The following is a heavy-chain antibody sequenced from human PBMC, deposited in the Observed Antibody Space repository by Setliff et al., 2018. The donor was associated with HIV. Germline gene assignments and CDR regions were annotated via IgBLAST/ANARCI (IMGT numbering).Heavy chain of an antibody. CDR3: TRHGPTPDVKAFHI. V-gene: IGHV4-34*01. CDR2: INHSGST. J-gene: IGHJ3*02. D-gene: IGHD2-8*01. CDR1: GGSFSGYY. Sequence: SETLSLTCAVYGGSFSGYYWSWIRQPPGKGLEWIGEINHSGSTNYNPSLKSRVTISVDTSKNQFSLKLSSVTAADTAVYYCTRHGPTPDVKAFHIWGQGTMVTVSS.